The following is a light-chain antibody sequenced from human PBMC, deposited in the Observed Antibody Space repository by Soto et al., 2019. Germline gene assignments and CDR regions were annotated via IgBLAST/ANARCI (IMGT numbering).Light chain of an antibody. V-gene: IGKV3-15*01. J-gene: IGKJ4*01. CDR2: GTS. CDR1: QSVSIN. CDR3: QQYDNWPSVT. Sequence: EIVLTQSPATLSVSPGERAILSCRASQSVSINLAWYQQKPGQAPRLLIYGTSARATGIPATFSGSGSGTEFTLTISSLQSEDFAIYYCQQYDNWPSVTFGGGTKVDIK.